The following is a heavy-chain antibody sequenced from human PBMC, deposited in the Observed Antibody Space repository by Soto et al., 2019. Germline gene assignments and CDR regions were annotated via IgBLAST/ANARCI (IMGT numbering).Heavy chain of an antibody. Sequence: GGSLRLSCAASGFTFSSYGMHWVRQAPGKGLEWVAVIWYDGSNKYYADSVKGRFTISRDNSKNTLYLQMNSLRAEDTAVYYCARSYRATFGGVINYYYGMDVWGQGTTVTVSS. CDR1: GFTFSSYG. J-gene: IGHJ6*02. CDR3: ARSYRATFGGVINYYYGMDV. V-gene: IGHV3-33*01. D-gene: IGHD3-16*01. CDR2: IWYDGSNK.